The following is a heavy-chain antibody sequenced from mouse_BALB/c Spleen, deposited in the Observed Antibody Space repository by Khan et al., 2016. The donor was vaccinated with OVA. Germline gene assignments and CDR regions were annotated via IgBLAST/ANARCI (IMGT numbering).Heavy chain of an antibody. CDR1: GYTFTSYT. Sequence: QVQLQQSGAELARPGASVKMSCKASGYTFTSYTIHWIKDRPGPGLAWIGYINPSNGYTNYNQRFKDKATLTTDKSSSTAYLQLSNLTSYDSAVYNCIRIGADQRNDGWFTYWDKGTLVTVAA. CDR3: IRIGADQRNDGWFTY. V-gene: IGHV1-4*01. J-gene: IGHJ3*01. D-gene: IGHD2-14*01. CDR2: INPSNGYT.